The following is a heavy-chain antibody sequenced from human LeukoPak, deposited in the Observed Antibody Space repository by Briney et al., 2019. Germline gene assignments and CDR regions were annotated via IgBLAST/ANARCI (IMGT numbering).Heavy chain of an antibody. V-gene: IGHV1-69*13. Sequence: SVKVSCQASGGIFSSYAIRWVRQAPGQGLEWMGGIIPIFCTANSAQKFQSRVTSTADESTSTAYMELSSLRSEDTAVYYCATHRGYAPIDYWGQGTLVTVSS. D-gene: IGHD2-8*01. CDR1: GGIFSSYA. CDR2: IIPIFCTA. J-gene: IGHJ4*02. CDR3: ATHRGYAPIDY.